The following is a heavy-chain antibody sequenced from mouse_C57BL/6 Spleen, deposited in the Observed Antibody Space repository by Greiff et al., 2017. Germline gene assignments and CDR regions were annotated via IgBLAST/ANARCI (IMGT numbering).Heavy chain of an antibody. V-gene: IGHV1-19*01. Sequence: EVQLQQSGPVLVKPGASVKMSCKASGYTFTDYYMNWVKQSHGKSLEWIGVINPYNGGTSYNQKFKGKATLTVDKSSSTAYMELNSLTSEDSAVYYCARWDDSFAYWGQGTLVTVSA. CDR3: ARWDDSFAY. D-gene: IGHD2-4*01. CDR1: GYTFTDYY. CDR2: INPYNGGT. J-gene: IGHJ3*01.